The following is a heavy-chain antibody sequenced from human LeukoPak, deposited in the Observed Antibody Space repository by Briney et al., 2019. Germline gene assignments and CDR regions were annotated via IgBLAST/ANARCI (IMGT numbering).Heavy chain of an antibody. Sequence: SETLSLTCAVYGGSFSGYYWSWIRQPPGKGLEWIGEINHSGSTNYNPSLKSRVTISVDTSKNQFSLKLRSVTAADTAVYYCASRRLLGYCSSTSCQTRYYYYYGMDVWGQGTTVTVSS. V-gene: IGHV4-34*01. D-gene: IGHD2-2*01. CDR2: INHSGST. J-gene: IGHJ6*02. CDR3: ASRRLLGYCSSTSCQTRYYYYYGMDV. CDR1: GGSFSGYY.